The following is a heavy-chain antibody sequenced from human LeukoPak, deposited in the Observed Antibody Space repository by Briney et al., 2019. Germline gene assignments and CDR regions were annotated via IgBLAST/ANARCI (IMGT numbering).Heavy chain of an antibody. CDR1: GFIFSSYW. D-gene: IGHD1-1*01. Sequence: GGSLRLSCAASGFIFSSYWMSWVRQAPGKGLEWVATIKQDGSEKHYVDPVKGRFTISRDNAKNSPYLQMDSLRAEDTAVYYCARDKPATGGTGSHFDSWGQGTLVAVSS. J-gene: IGHJ4*02. CDR3: ARDKPATGGTGSHFDS. V-gene: IGHV3-7*01. CDR2: IKQDGSEK.